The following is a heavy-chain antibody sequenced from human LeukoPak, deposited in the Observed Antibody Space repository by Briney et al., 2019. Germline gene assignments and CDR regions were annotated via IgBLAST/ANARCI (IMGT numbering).Heavy chain of an antibody. Sequence: PGRSLRLSCATTGFIFNNFVMHWVRQAPGKGLEWVALMPYDGSDKYYAYSVKGRFTISRDNSKNTLYLQMNSLRVEDTAIYYCARDLKMKYCDFWGQGTLVTVSS. CDR3: ARDLKMKYCDF. J-gene: IGHJ4*02. CDR2: MPYDGSDK. CDR1: GFIFNNFV. V-gene: IGHV3-33*05. D-gene: IGHD5-24*01.